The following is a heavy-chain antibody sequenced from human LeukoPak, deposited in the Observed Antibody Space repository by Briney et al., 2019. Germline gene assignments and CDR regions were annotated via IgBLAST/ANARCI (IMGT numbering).Heavy chain of an antibody. CDR3: ARSNSFYYDS. D-gene: IGHD3-16*01. J-gene: IGHJ5*02. CDR2: IYYSGST. V-gene: IGHV4-61*08. Sequence: SETQSLTCTVSGGSVSSSGSYWSWIRQPPGKGLEWFAYIYYSGSTTYNPSLKSRVIISVDTSKNQFSLRLSSVTAADTAVYYCARSNSFYYDSWGQGTPVTVSS. CDR1: GGSVSSSGSY.